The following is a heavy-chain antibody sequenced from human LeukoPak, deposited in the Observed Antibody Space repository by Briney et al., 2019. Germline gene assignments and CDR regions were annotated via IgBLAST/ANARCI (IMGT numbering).Heavy chain of an antibody. Sequence: ASVTVSCKASGYTFTSYAMHWVRQAPGQRLEWMGWISAYNGNTNYAQKLQGRVTMTTDTSTSTAYMELRSLRSDDTAVYYCARDTYQYYYGSGSYYNFDYWGQGTLVTVSS. D-gene: IGHD3-10*01. V-gene: IGHV1-18*01. CDR3: ARDTYQYYYGSGSYYNFDY. CDR1: GYTFTSYA. CDR2: ISAYNGNT. J-gene: IGHJ4*02.